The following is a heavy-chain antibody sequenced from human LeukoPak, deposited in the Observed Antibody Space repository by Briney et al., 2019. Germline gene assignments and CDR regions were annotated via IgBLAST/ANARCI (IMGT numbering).Heavy chain of an antibody. V-gene: IGHV4-4*07. Sequence: PSETLSLTCTVSGGSLSSYYCSWIRQPAGKGLEWILRIYTIVTTNYNPSPKSLVTISVDTSKNQFSLKLSSVTAADTAVYYCARESFGLAYTFDYWGQGTLVTVSS. CDR2: IYTIVTT. J-gene: IGHJ4*02. CDR1: GGSLSSYY. D-gene: IGHD2/OR15-2a*01. CDR3: ARESFGLAYTFDY.